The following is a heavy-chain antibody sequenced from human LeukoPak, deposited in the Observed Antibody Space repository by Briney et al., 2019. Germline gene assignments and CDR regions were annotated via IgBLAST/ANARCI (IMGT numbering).Heavy chain of an antibody. CDR2: ISDSGGGT. CDR1: GFTFSSYA. CDR3: AKRDSGFVVVPAATFDY. J-gene: IGHJ4*02. Sequence: GGSLRLSCAASGFTFSSYAMSWVRQAPGKGLEWVSAISDSGGGTYYADSVKGRFTISRDNSKNTLYLQMNSLRAEDTAVYYCAKRDSGFVVVPAATFDYWGQGTLVTVSS. D-gene: IGHD2-2*01. V-gene: IGHV3-23*01.